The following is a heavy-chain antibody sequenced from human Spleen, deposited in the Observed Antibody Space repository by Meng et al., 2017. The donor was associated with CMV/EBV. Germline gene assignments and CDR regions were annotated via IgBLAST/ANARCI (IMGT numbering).Heavy chain of an antibody. CDR3: ALYSSGYYGLGY. J-gene: IGHJ4*02. CDR1: GGTFSSFA. Sequence: CKASGGTFSSFAISWVRQAPGQGLEWMGGIIPIFGTANYAQKFQGRVTITTDESTSTAYMELSSLRSEDTAVYYCALYSSGYYGLGYWGQGTLVTVSS. D-gene: IGHD3-22*01. V-gene: IGHV1-69*05. CDR2: IIPIFGTA.